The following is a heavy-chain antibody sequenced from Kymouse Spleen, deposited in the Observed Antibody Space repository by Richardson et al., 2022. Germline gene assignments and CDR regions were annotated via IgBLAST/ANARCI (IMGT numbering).Heavy chain of an antibody. D-gene: IGHD1-26*01. CDR3: ARFIVGATMAFDY. CDR1: GFTFSSYW. CDR2: IKQDGSEK. V-gene: IGHV3-7*01. J-gene: IGHJ4*02. Sequence: EVQLVESGGGLVQPGGSLRLSCAASGFTFSSYWMSWVRQAPGKGLEWVANIKQDGSEKYYVDSVKGRFTISRDNAKNSLYLQMNSLRAEDTAVYYCARFIVGATMAFDYWGQGTLVTVSS.